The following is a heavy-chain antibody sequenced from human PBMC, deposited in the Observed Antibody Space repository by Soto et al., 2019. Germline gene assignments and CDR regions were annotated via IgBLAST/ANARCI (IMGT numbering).Heavy chain of an antibody. CDR3: ARSIVGATIGNWFDP. CDR1: GYTFTSYA. CDR2: INAGNGNT. Sequence: ASVKVSCKASGYTFTSYAMHWVRQAPGQRLEWMGWINAGNGNTKYSQKFQGRVTITRDTSASTAYMELSSLRSEDTAVYYCARSIVGATIGNWFDPWGQGTLVTVSS. D-gene: IGHD1-26*01. J-gene: IGHJ5*02. V-gene: IGHV1-3*01.